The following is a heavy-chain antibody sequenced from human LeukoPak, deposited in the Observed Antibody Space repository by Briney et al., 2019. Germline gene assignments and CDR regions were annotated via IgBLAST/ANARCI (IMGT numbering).Heavy chain of an antibody. D-gene: IGHD3-22*01. V-gene: IGHV4-39*02. Sequence: PSETLSLTCTVSGGSIISNNHYWGWTRQPPGKGLEWFGSISYSGGTAYNPSLRSRVTISVDTSKNQFSLKVNSVTAADTAVYYSAREVEYYDSSGYRPHAFDIWGQGTLVTVSA. J-gene: IGHJ3*02. CDR3: AREVEYYDSSGYRPHAFDI. CDR1: GGSIISNNHY. CDR2: ISYSGGT.